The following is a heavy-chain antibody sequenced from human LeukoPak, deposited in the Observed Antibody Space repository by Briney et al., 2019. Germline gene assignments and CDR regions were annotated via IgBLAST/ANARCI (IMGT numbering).Heavy chain of an antibody. V-gene: IGHV3-33*08. CDR2: MWSDGTKK. CDR3: ANGFDY. CDR1: GFRFSSCW. J-gene: IGHJ4*02. D-gene: IGHD4-17*01. Sequence: GGSLRLSCAASGFRFSSCWMSWVRQAPGKGLEWVAVMWSDGTKKYYADSVKGRFTISRDNSKNTLYLQMNSLRAEDTAVYYCANGFDYWGQGTLVTVSS.